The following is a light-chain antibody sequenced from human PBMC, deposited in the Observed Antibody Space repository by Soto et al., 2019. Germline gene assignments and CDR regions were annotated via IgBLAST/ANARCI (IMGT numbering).Light chain of an antibody. V-gene: IGLV2-14*01. Sequence: QSALTQPASVSGSPGQSIAISCTGTSSDVGGYDYVSWYQQHPDKAPKLIVYEVTHRPSGVSSRFSGSKSGNTASLTISGLQAEDEADYYCSSLGSGSPRVFGTGPWSPS. CDR1: SSDVGGYDY. CDR2: EVT. CDR3: SSLGSGSPRV. J-gene: IGLJ1*01.